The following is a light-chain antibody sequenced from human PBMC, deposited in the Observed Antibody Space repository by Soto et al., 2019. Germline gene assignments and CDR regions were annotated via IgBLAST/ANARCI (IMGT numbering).Light chain of an antibody. CDR2: ADN. J-gene: IGLJ1*01. Sequence: QSVLTQPPAVSGAPGQVVTVSCTGAGSNFGAADAVHLYQHIPGTAPKLLIYADNSRPSGVPGRFSASKSVTSASLAITRLQAEDEADYYCQSFDNGLLADVFGPGNKVTVL. CDR1: GSNFGAADA. V-gene: IGLV1-40*01. CDR3: QSFDNGLLADV.